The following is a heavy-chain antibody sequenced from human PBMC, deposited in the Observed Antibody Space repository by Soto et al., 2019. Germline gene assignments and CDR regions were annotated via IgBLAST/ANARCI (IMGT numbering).Heavy chain of an antibody. J-gene: IGHJ6*03. CDR3: ARGVSSSWYLQYYYMDV. CDR1: GGSLSGYY. CDR2: INHSGST. D-gene: IGHD6-13*01. V-gene: IGHV4-34*01. Sequence: SETLSLTCAVYGGSLSGYYWSWIRQPPGKGLEWIGEINHSGSTNYNPSLKSRVTISVDTSKNQFSLKLSSVTAADTAVYYCARGVSSSWYLQYYYMDVWGKGTTVTVSS.